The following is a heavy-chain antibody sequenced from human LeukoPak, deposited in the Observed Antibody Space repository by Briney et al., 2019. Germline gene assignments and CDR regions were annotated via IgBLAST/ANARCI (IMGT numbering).Heavy chain of an antibody. V-gene: IGHV4-39*01. Sequence: SETLSLTYTVAGGSISSSSYYWGWIRRPPGKGLEWIGSIYYSGSTYYNPSLKSRVTISVDTSKNQFSLELSSVTAADTAVYYCARQYYSSNYYYYMHVWGRGTTVTVSS. CDR3: ARQYYSSNYYYYMHV. J-gene: IGHJ6*03. D-gene: IGHD2-2*01. CDR2: IYYSGST. CDR1: GGSISSSSYY.